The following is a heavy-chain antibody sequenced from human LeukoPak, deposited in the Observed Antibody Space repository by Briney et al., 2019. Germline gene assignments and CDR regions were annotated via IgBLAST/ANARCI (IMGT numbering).Heavy chain of an antibody. CDR1: GYSFTTYA. Sequence: ASVKVSCKASGYSFTTYAISWVRQAPRQGLEWMGWISTYNDNTNYAQNLQRRVTLTTDTSTSTAYMELRGLRSDDTAVYYCARGWDRFEYWGQGTLVTVSS. D-gene: IGHD1-26*01. V-gene: IGHV1-18*04. J-gene: IGHJ4*02. CDR2: ISTYNDNT. CDR3: ARGWDRFEY.